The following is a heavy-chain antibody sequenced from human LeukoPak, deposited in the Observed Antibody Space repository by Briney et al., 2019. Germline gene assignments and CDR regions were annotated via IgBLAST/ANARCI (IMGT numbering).Heavy chain of an antibody. CDR1: GFTFSSYT. CDR2: ISTSSNTI. D-gene: IGHD6-19*01. CDR3: ARGPFTSGLFDY. J-gene: IGHJ4*02. Sequence: PGGSLRLSCAASGFTFSSYTMNWVRQAPGEGLEWVSSISTSSNTIYYVDSVKGRFTISRDNPKNSLYLQMNSLRAEDTAVYYCARGPFTSGLFDYWGQGTLVTVSS. V-gene: IGHV3-21*01.